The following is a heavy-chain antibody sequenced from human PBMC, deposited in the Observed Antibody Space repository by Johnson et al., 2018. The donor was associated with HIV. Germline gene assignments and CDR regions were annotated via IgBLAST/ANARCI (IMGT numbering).Heavy chain of an antibody. D-gene: IGHD1-26*01. CDR3: ARDKVDDAFDI. CDR1: GFTLSKHA. CDR2: IWYDGSTK. Sequence: QVQLVESGGGVVQPGRSLRLSCAASGFTLSKHAMHWVRQAPGKGLEWVTVIWYDGSTKYYADSVKGRFTISRDNSKNTLYLQMNSLRAEDTAVYYRARDKVDDAFDIWGQGTMVTVS. V-gene: IGHV3-33*08. J-gene: IGHJ3*02.